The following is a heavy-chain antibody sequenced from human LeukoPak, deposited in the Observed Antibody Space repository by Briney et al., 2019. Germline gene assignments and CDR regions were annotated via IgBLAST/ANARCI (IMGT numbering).Heavy chain of an antibody. CDR1: GFTFSSYA. V-gene: IGHV3-30-3*01. Sequence: GGSLRLSCAASGFTFSSYAMHWVRQAPGKGLEWVAVISYDGSNKYYADSVKGRFTISRDNSKNTLYLQMNSLRAEDTAVYYCARDHIAVAGLIDYWGQGTLVTVSS. CDR2: ISYDGSNK. J-gene: IGHJ4*02. D-gene: IGHD6-19*01. CDR3: ARDHIAVAGLIDY.